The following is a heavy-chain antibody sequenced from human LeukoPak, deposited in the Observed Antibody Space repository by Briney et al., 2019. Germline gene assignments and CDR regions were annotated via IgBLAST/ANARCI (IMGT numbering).Heavy chain of an antibody. V-gene: IGHV3-53*01. CDR2: IYSGGST. CDR1: GFTFSSNY. CDR3: ARVVWLGYYYYGMDV. J-gene: IGHJ6*02. D-gene: IGHD6-19*01. Sequence: GGSLRLSCAASGFTFSSNYMSWVRQAPGKGLEWVSVIYSGGSTYYADSVKGRFTISRDNSKNTLYLQMNSLRAEDTAVYYCARVVWLGYYYYGMDVWGQGTTATVSS.